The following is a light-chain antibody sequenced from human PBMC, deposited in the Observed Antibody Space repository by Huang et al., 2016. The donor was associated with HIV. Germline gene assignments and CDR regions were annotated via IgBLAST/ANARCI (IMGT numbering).Light chain of an antibody. V-gene: IGKV3-15*01. CDR1: QSVSSN. CDR2: GAS. J-gene: IGKJ1*01. CDR3: QQYNNWPPT. Sequence: EIVMTQSPATLSVSPGERATLSCRASQSVSSNLAWYQQKPGQDPRLLIFGASTRATGVPARFSGSGSGTEFTLTISSLQSEEFAVYYCQQYNNWPPTFGQGTKVEIK.